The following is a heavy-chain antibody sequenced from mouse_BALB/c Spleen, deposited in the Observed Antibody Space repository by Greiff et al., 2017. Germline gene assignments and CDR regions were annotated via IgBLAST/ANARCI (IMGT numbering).Heavy chain of an antibody. J-gene: IGHJ3*01. CDR1: GFTFSDYY. CDR3: ARDGFAD. CDR2: ISDGGSYT. Sequence: EVQGVESGGGLVKPGWSLKLSCAASGFTFSDYYMYWVRQTPEKRLEWVATISDGGSYTYYPDSVKGRFTISRDNAKNNLYLQMSSLKSEDTAMYYCARDGFADWGQGTLVTVSA. V-gene: IGHV5-4*02.